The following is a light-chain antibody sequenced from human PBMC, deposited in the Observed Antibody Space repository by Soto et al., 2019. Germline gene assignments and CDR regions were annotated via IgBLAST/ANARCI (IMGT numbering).Light chain of an antibody. CDR3: AAWDDSLNGPA. V-gene: IGLV1-44*01. Sequence: QPVLSQPPSASGTPGQTVTVSCSGTYSNIGINDVHWYRQLSGTAPLILIYDTSQRATGVPDRFSGSRSGTSASLVISGLQTEDEADYHCAAWDDSLNGPAFGGGTKLTVL. CDR2: DTS. CDR1: YSNIGIND. J-gene: IGLJ2*01.